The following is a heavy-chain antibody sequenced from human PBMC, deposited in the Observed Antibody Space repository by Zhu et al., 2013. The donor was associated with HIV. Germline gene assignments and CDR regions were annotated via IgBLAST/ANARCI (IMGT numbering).Heavy chain of an antibody. CDR3: ARKARGAGQWLPYLDY. D-gene: IGHD6-19*01. CDR1: GYTFTSYY. CDR2: INPNSGDT. J-gene: IGHJ4*02. V-gene: IGHV1-2*02. Sequence: QVQLVQSGAEVKKPGASVKISCKASGYTFTSYYIHWVRQAPGQGLEWMGWINPNSGDTNYAQKLQDRVTITRDTSISTAYMELTRLTSDDTAVYYCARKARGAGQWLPYLDYWGQGTLVTVSS.